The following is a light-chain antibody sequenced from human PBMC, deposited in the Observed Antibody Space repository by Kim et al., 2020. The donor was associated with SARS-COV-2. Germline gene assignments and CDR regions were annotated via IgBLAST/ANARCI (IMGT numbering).Light chain of an antibody. Sequence: APGKTARSTCGGNNIGSKSVHWYQQKQGQAPVLVIHYDRDRPSGIPERFSGSNSGNTATLTISRVEAGDEADYYCQVWDSSSDHRVFGGGTKLTVL. V-gene: IGLV3-21*04. CDR1: NIGSKS. CDR2: YDR. J-gene: IGLJ3*02. CDR3: QVWDSSSDHRV.